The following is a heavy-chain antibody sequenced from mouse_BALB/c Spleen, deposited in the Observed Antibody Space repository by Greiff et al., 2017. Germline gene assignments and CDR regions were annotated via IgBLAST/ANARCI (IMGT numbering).Heavy chain of an antibody. V-gene: IGHV5-6-5*01. CDR1: GFTFSSYA. J-gene: IGHJ4*01. CDR2: ISSGGST. Sequence: EVMLVESGGGLVKPGGSLKLSCAASGFTFSSYAMSWVRQTPEKRLEWVASISSGGSTYYPDSVKGRFTISRDNARNILYLQMSSLRSEDTAMYYCARGRDYEAMDYWGQGTSVTVSS. CDR3: ARGRDYEAMDY.